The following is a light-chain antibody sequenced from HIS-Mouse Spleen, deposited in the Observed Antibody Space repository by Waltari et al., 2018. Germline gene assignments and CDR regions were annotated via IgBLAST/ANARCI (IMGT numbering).Light chain of an antibody. V-gene: IGLV3-10*01. CDR3: YSTDSSGNHRV. CDR1: ALPKKY. J-gene: IGLJ2*01. Sequence: SYELTQPPSVSVSPGQTARITCSGDALPKKYAYWYQQKTGQAPVLGIYEDSTRRAGIPERFSGSSSGTMATLTISGAQVEDEADYYCYSTDSSGNHRVFGGGTKLTVL. CDR2: EDS.